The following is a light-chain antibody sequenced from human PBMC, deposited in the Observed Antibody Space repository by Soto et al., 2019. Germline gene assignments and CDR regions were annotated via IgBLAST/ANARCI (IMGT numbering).Light chain of an antibody. J-gene: IGKJ1*01. V-gene: IGKV1-8*01. CDR3: QHYNNYPWT. CDR1: QDVGRY. CDR2: GAS. Sequence: AIRMTQSPSSLSASAGDRVAIACRASQDVGRYLAWYQQKPGQAPKLLIYGASTLQSGVPSRFSGGGSGTDFNLTISCLQSEDFATYYCQHYNNYPWTFGQGTKVEIK.